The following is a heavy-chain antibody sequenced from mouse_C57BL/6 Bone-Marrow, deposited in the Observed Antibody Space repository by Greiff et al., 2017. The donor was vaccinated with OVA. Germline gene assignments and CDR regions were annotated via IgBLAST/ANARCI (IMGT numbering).Heavy chain of an antibody. CDR2: INPYNGDT. CDR3: ARTSCLYGSSPWWYLDV. V-gene: IGHV1-37*01. Sequence: EVQLQQSGPELVKPGASVKISCKASGYSFTGYFMNWVKQSHGKSLEWIGRINPYNGDTFYNQKFKGKATLTVAKSSSTAHMELLGRTSEGFAVYDCARTSCLYGSSPWWYLDVWGTGTTVTVSS. CDR1: GYSFTGYF. J-gene: IGHJ1*03. D-gene: IGHD1-1*01.